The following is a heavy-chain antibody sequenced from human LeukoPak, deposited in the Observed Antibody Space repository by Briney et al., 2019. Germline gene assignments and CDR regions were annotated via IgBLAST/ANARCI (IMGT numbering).Heavy chain of an antibody. CDR2: VHHSGST. D-gene: IGHD3-10*01. CDR1: GGSISSYY. J-gene: IGHJ4*02. V-gene: IGHV4-59*01. CDR3: ARVLKFYYSSGSYSYYFDY. Sequence: PSETLSLTCTVSGGSISSYYWSWIRQPPGKGLEWIGYVHHSGSTNYNPSLKSRVTTSIDTSRNQFSLKLSSVTAADTAVYYCARVLKFYYSSGSYSYYFDYWGRGTLVTVSS.